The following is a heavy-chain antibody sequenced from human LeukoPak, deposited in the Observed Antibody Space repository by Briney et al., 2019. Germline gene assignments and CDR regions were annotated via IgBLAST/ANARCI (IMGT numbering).Heavy chain of an antibody. V-gene: IGHV4-38-2*02. Sequence: KPSETLSLTCTVSGYSISSGYYWGWIRPPPGKGLEWIGSIYHSGSTYYNPSLKSRVTISVDTSKNQFSLKLSSVTAADTAVYYCARDGLLLWFGELPPFDYWGQGTLVTVSS. CDR2: IYHSGST. CDR1: GYSISSGYY. J-gene: IGHJ4*02. CDR3: ARDGLLLWFGELPPFDY. D-gene: IGHD3-10*01.